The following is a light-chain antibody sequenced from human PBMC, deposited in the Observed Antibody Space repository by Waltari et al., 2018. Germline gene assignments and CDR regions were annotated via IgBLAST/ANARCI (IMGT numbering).Light chain of an antibody. J-gene: IGLJ3*02. CDR2: STN. CDR1: SGSVSTSYY. V-gene: IGLV8-61*01. Sequence: QTVVTQEPSFSVSPGGTVTLTCGLSSGSVSTSYYPSWYPQTPGQAPRTLIYSTNTRSSGVPDRFAGSILGNKAALTITGAQADDESDYYCVLYMGGGIWVFGGGTKLTVL. CDR3: VLYMGGGIWV.